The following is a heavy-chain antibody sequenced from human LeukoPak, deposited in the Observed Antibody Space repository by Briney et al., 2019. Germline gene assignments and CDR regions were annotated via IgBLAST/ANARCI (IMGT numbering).Heavy chain of an antibody. CDR3: ARDLAVSHFDY. D-gene: IGHD2-8*01. J-gene: IGHJ4*02. Sequence: SETLSLTCTVSGASISSSRYYWGWIRQPPGKGLEWIGSISYSGTTYHNPSLKSRVTISVDRSKNQFSLKLSSVTAVDTAVYYCARDLAVSHFDYWGQGTLVTVSS. CDR1: GASISSSRYY. V-gene: IGHV4-39*07. CDR2: ISYSGTT.